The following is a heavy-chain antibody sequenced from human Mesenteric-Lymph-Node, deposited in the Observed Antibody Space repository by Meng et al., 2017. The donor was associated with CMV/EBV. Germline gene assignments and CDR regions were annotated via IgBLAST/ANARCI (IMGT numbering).Heavy chain of an antibody. CDR2: ISSSSSYI. J-gene: IGHJ4*02. Sequence: SGFPFSSYRMNWVRQAPGTGLEWVSSISSSSSYIYHADSVKGRFTISRDNAKNSLYLQMNSLRAEDTAVYYCARLPFYCSSTTCYVDFWGQGTLVTVSS. D-gene: IGHD2-2*01. CDR1: GFPFSSYR. V-gene: IGHV3-21*01. CDR3: ARLPFYCSSTTCYVDF.